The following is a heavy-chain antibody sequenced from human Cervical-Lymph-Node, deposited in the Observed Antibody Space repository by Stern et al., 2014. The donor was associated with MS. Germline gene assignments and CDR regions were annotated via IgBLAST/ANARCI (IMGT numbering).Heavy chain of an antibody. CDR1: GFTFSDYS. J-gene: IGHJ4*02. V-gene: IGHV3-21*02. D-gene: IGHD3-16*01. CDR3: ARRGGIYYVDY. CDR2: ISSNGTYI. Sequence: EVQLVESGGGLVKPGRSLRLSCAASGFTFSDYSMNWVRQAPGKGLEWVLSISSNGTYISYADSVKGRFTISRDNAKNSLFLQMNSLRAEDTAVYYCARRGGIYYVDYWGPGTLVTVSS.